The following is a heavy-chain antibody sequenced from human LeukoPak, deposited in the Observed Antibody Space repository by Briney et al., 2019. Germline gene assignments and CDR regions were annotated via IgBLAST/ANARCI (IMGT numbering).Heavy chain of an antibody. CDR3: ARHRFASAVILDY. D-gene: IGHD2-21*02. CDR1: GGAVTSFY. V-gene: IGHV4-59*08. CDR2: FYYSGST. J-gene: IGHJ4*02. Sequence: SETLSLTCSVSGGAVTSFYWGWIRQSPGKGLEWIGYFYYSGSTKYNPSLKSRVTMSGDTSKNQLSLKLRSVTAADTAMYYCARHRFASAVILDYWGQGDPVTVSS.